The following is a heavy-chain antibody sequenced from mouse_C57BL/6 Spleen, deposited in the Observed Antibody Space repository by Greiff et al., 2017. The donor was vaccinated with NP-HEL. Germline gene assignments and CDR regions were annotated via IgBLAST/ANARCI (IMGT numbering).Heavy chain of an antibody. J-gene: IGHJ1*03. CDR2: IYPGDGDT. CDR1: GYAFSSYW. D-gene: IGHD1-1*01. Sequence: VKLMESGAELVKPGASVKISCKASGYAFSSYWMNWVKQRPGKGLEWIGQIYPGDGDTNYNGKFKGKATLTADKSSSTAYMQLSSLTSEDSAVYFCARETTVVARLGYFDVWGTGTTVTVSS. CDR3: ARETTVVARLGYFDV. V-gene: IGHV1-80*01.